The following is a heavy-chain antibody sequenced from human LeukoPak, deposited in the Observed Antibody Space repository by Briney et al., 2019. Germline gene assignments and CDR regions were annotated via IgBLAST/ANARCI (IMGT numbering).Heavy chain of an antibody. J-gene: IGHJ6*02. CDR1: GFTFSSYG. Sequence: GGSLRLSCAASGFTFSSYGMHWVRQAPGKGLEWVAVISYDGSNKYYADSVKGRFTISRDNSKNTLYLQMNSLRAEDTAVYYCAKEGGEGPAASYYYYGMDVWGQGTTVTVSS. CDR3: AKEGGEGPAASYYYYGMDV. CDR2: ISYDGSNK. D-gene: IGHD2-2*01. V-gene: IGHV3-30*18.